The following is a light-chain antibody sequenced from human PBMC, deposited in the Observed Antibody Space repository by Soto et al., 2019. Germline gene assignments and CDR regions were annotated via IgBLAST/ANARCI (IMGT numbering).Light chain of an antibody. CDR3: QSYDNSLNHVV. J-gene: IGLJ2*01. Sequence: QSVLTQPPSVSGAPGQRVTIPCTGSSSNIGSFYYVHWYQQLPGTVPKLLIYSDNNRPSGVPDRFSGSKSGTAAFLAITGLQAEDEADYYCQSYDNSLNHVVFGGGTKLTVL. V-gene: IGLV1-40*01. CDR1: SSNIGSFYY. CDR2: SDN.